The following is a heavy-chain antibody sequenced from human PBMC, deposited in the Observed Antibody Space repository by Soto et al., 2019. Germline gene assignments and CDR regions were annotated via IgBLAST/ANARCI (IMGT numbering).Heavy chain of an antibody. Sequence: QVQLVQSGAELKKPGSSVKVSCKASGGTFISYAISWVRQAPGQGLEWMGGIIPIFGTANYAQKFQGRVTITADESTSTAYMEMSSLRSEDTAVYYCASNVVYGNWFDPWGQGTLVTVSS. D-gene: IGHD4-17*01. V-gene: IGHV1-69*12. J-gene: IGHJ5*02. CDR1: GGTFISYA. CDR3: ASNVVYGNWFDP. CDR2: IIPIFGTA.